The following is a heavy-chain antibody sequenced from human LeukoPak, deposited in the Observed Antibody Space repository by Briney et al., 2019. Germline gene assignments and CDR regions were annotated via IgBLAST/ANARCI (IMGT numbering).Heavy chain of an antibody. D-gene: IGHD6-13*01. CDR2: FDPEDGET. V-gene: IGHV1-24*01. CDR3: ATQQLPYWYFDL. CDR1: GYTFTSYY. J-gene: IGHJ2*01. Sequence: GASVKVSCKASGYTFTSYYMHWVRQAPGKGLEWMGGFDPEDGETIYAQKFQGRVTMTEDTSTDTAYMELSSLRSEDTAVYYCATQQLPYWYFDLWGRGTLVTVSS.